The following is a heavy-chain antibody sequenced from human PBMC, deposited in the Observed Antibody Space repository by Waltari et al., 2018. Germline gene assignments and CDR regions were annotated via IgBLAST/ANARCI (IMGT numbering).Heavy chain of an antibody. CDR3: AKAHYGEAYRVGIYYYYYGMDV. J-gene: IGHJ6*02. D-gene: IGHD4-17*01. CDR2: ISGSGGST. V-gene: IGHV3-23*01. CDR1: GFTFSSYA. Sequence: EVQLLESGGGLVQPGGSLRLSCAASGFTFSSYAMSWVRQAPGKGLAWVSAISGSGGSTYYSASVKGRFTISRDNSKNTLYLQMNSLRAEDTAVYYCAKAHYGEAYRVGIYYYYYGMDVWGQGTTVTVSS.